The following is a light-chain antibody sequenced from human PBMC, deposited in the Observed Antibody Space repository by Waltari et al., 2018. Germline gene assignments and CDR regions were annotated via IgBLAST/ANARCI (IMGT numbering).Light chain of an antibody. CDR1: ENVNNY. Sequence: DIQMTQSPSSLSASVGDRVTITCRASENVNNYLNWYQQKPGKAPKLLIYKASTLQSGVPSRFSCSGSGTYYTFTISILQSEDVATYYCQHNSVTPFTFGPCTKLDIK. J-gene: IGKJ3*01. V-gene: IGKV1-39*01. CDR3: QHNSVTPFT. CDR2: KAS.